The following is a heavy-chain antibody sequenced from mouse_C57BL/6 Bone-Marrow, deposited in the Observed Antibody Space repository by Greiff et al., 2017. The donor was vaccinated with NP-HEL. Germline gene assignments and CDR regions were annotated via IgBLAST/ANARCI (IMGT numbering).Heavy chain of an antibody. V-gene: IGHV1-81*01. CDR3: ARRYYGSSYPWCFDV. Sequence: QVQLQQSGAELARPGASVKLSCKASGYTFTSYGISWVKQRTGQGLEWIGEIYPRSGNTYYNEKFKGKATLTADKSSSTAYMELRSLTSEDSAVYFCARRYYGSSYPWCFDVWGTGTAVTVSS. CDR1: GYTFTSYG. J-gene: IGHJ1*03. D-gene: IGHD1-1*01. CDR2: IYPRSGNT.